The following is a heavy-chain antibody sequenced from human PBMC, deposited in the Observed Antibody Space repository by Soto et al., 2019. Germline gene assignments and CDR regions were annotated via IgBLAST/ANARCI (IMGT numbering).Heavy chain of an antibody. V-gene: IGHV3-23*01. CDR3: ARGRGYCTGQTCYAVWFDP. D-gene: IGHD2-8*02. CDR2: ISLTGTHT. Sequence: GGSLRLSCEASGFSFSNHAMNWVRQGPGKGPEWVAGISLTGTHTYYADSVRGRFTVSRDNSKRQLHLQLNSLRVDDTAVYYCARGRGYCTGQTCYAVWFDPWGQGTQVTVSS. J-gene: IGHJ5*02. CDR1: GFSFSNHA.